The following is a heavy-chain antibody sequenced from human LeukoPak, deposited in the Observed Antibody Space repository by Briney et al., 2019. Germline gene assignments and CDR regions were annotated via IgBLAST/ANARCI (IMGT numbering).Heavy chain of an antibody. CDR3: ARGAFSDDFWRSNWFDP. Sequence: VASVKVSRKASGGTFCSYTICWVRQAHGQGLEWVGRIIPILGIANNAQKFQGRVTITADKSTSTAYMELSILRSEDTAVYSCARGAFSDDFWRSNWFDPWGQGTLVTVSS. CDR1: GGTFCSYT. J-gene: IGHJ5*02. CDR2: IIPILGIA. V-gene: IGHV1-69*02. D-gene: IGHD3-3*01.